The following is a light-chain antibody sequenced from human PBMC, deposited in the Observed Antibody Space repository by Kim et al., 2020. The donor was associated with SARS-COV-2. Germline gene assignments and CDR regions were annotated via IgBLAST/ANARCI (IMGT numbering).Light chain of an antibody. Sequence: LSASVGDRVTSTCRASKNIDSGLAWYQQKPGKAPKLLIYKASNLESGVPSRFSGSGSGTKFTLTISSLQPDDFATYYRQQYKTYSTFGGGTKLEI. V-gene: IGKV1-5*03. CDR2: KAS. CDR1: KNIDSG. CDR3: QQYKTYST. J-gene: IGKJ4*01.